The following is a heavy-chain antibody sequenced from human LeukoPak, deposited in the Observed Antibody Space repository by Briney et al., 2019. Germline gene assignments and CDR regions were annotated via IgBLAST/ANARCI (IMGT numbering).Heavy chain of an antibody. CDR2: IYTSGST. CDR3: AREDRYCSDGSCYY. Sequence: SETLSLTCTVSGGSISSYYWSWIRQPAGKGLEWIGRIYTSGSTNYNPSLRSRVTISVDTSKNQFSLKLISVTAADTAVYYCAREDRYCSDGSCYYWGQGTLVTVSS. D-gene: IGHD2-15*01. V-gene: IGHV4-4*07. J-gene: IGHJ4*02. CDR1: GGSISSYY.